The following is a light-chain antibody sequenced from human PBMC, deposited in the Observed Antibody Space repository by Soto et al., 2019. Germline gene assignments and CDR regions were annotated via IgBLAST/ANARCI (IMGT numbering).Light chain of an antibody. CDR1: SSNIGSNY. CDR3: AVWDDSLSGV. J-gene: IGLJ2*01. Sequence: QPVLTQPPSASGTPGQRVTISCSGSSSNIGSNYVYWYQQLPGTAPKLLIYANNQRPSGVTDRFSDSKSGTSASLAISGLRSEDEADYYWAVWDDSLSGVFGGRTKLTVL. V-gene: IGLV1-47*01. CDR2: ANN.